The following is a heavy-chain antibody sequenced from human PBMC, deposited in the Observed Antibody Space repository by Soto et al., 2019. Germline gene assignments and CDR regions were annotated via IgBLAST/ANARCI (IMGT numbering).Heavy chain of an antibody. Sequence: QVQLVESGGGVVQPGRSLRLSCAGSGFTFTNYGMHWVRQAPGKGLEWVAFASYDGSNKYYADSVKGRFTISRDDSKKTLYLQMDSHKAEDTAVYYWAKDGAPTYCSRGSCHPAGAYWGQGTLVTVSS. D-gene: IGHD2-15*01. CDR3: AKDGAPTYCSRGSCHPAGAY. CDR2: ASYDGSNK. CDR1: GFTFTNYG. J-gene: IGHJ4*02. V-gene: IGHV3-30*18.